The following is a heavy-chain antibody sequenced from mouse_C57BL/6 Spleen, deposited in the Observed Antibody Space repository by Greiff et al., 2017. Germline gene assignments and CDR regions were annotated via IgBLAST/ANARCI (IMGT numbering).Heavy chain of an antibody. CDR1: GYTFTSYE. CDR2: IYPSDGSI. J-gene: IGHJ3*01. V-gene: IGHV1-85*01. CDR3: ERGITTVVERAWFAY. Sequence: QVQLQQSGPELVKPGASVKLSCKASGYTFTSYEINWVKQRPGKGLEWIGWIYPSDGSIKYKEKFKGKGTLTVDTSSSTAYMELHSLTSEDAAVYFCERGITTVVERAWFAYWGQGTLVTVSA. D-gene: IGHD1-1*01.